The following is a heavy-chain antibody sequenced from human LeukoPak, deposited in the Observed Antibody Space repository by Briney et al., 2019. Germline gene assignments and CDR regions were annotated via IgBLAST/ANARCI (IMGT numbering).Heavy chain of an antibody. V-gene: IGHV4-39*01. CDR1: GGSIITNSYN. CDR3: ATQHAEDWFDP. CDR2: IHYSGST. J-gene: IGHJ5*02. Sequence: SETLCLTCAVSGGSIITNSYNWGWIRQPPGKGLEWIGSIHYSGSTYDNPSLKSRVTLSVDTSKNQFSLKLSSVTAADTAIYYCATQHAEDWFDPWGQGTLVTVSS.